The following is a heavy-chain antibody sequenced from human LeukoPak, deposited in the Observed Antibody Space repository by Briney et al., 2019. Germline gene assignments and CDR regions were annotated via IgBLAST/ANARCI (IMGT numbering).Heavy chain of an antibody. Sequence: ASVKVSCKASGYTFTSYYMHWVRQAPGQGLEWMGIINPSGGSTSYAQKFQGRVTMTRDTSTSTVYMELSSLRSEDTAVYYCARDHYDFWSGCYIRYYYYGMDVWGQGTTVTVSS. D-gene: IGHD3-3*01. CDR3: ARDHYDFWSGCYIRYYYYGMDV. V-gene: IGHV1-46*01. J-gene: IGHJ6*02. CDR1: GYTFTSYY. CDR2: INPSGGST.